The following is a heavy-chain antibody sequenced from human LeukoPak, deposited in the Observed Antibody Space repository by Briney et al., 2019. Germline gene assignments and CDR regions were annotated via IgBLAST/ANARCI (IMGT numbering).Heavy chain of an antibody. CDR3: ALTMYSSSWAEFDY. CDR2: IIPIFGTA. CDR1: GGTFSSYA. D-gene: IGHD6-13*01. J-gene: IGHJ4*02. V-gene: IGHV1-69*13. Sequence: SVKVSCKASGGTFSSYAISWVRQAPGQGLEWMGGIIPIFGTANYAQKFQGRVTITADESTSTAYMELSSLRSEDTAVYYCALTMYSSSWAEFDYWGQGALVTVSS.